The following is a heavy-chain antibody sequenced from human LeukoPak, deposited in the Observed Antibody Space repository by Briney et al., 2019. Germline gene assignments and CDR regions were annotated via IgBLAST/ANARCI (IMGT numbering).Heavy chain of an antibody. CDR3: AQGSGSSGYNY. Sequence: PSETLSLTCAVSGGSISSGGHSWSWIRQPPGKGLEWIGYISYSGNTYYNPSLKSRVTISVDTSKNQFSLKLSSVTAADTAVYYCAQGSGSSGYNYWGQGTLVTVSS. D-gene: IGHD1-26*01. CDR1: GGSISSGGHS. CDR2: ISYSGNT. V-gene: IGHV4-30-4*07. J-gene: IGHJ4*02.